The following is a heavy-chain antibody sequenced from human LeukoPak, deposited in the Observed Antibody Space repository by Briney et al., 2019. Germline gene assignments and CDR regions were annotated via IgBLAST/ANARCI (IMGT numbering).Heavy chain of an antibody. CDR3: ARATTVTKLDY. Sequence: SETLSLTCTVSGGSISSSSYYWGWIRQPPGKGLEWIGSIYYSGSTYYNPSLKSRVTISVDTSKNQFSLKLSSVTAADTAVYYCARATTVTKLDYWGQGTLVTVSS. CDR2: IYYSGST. V-gene: IGHV4-39*01. J-gene: IGHJ4*02. D-gene: IGHD4-17*01. CDR1: GGSISSSSYY.